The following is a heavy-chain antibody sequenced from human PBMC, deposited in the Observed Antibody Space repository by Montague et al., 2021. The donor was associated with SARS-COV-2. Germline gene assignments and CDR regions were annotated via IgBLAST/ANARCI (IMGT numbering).Heavy chain of an antibody. Sequence: SETLSLTCTVSGGSISNSSYYWGWIRQPPGKGLEWVGSFFYPGSTYYKSSLISRVTLSVDTSKNQVSLRLTSVTAADTAVYFCARQLSLISGTGFDYWGQGTVVTVSS. CDR3: ARQLSLISGTGFDY. CDR1: GGSISNSSYY. D-gene: IGHD3/OR15-3a*01. V-gene: IGHV4-39*01. J-gene: IGHJ4*02. CDR2: FFYPGST.